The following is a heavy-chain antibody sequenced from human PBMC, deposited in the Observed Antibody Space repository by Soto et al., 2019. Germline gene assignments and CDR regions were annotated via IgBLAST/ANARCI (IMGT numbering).Heavy chain of an antibody. CDR2: ISAYSGNT. Sequence: ASVKVSCKGSGYTFSNYGISWVRQAPRQGLEWMGWISAYSGNTDYAQKFQGRITLTTDSPTNTVYMELKSLKSDDTAVYYCARGPLAGITWADYWGQGTQVTVSS. D-gene: IGHD1-7*01. V-gene: IGHV1-18*01. CDR1: GYTFSNYG. CDR3: ARGPLAGITWADY. J-gene: IGHJ4*02.